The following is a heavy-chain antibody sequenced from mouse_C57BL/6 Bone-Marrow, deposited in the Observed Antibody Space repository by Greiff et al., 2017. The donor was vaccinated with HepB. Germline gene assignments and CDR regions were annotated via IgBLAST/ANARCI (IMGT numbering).Heavy chain of an antibody. J-gene: IGHJ3*01. V-gene: IGHV7-1*01. Sequence: EVKVVDSGGGLVQSGRSLRLSCATSGFTFSDFYMEWVRQAPGKGLEWIAASRNKANDYTTEYSASVKGRFIVSRDTSQSILYLQMNALRAEDTAIYYCARDEGYSNSFAYWGQGTLVTVSA. CDR3: ARDEGYSNSFAY. CDR2: SRNKANDYTT. CDR1: GFTFSDFY. D-gene: IGHD2-5*01.